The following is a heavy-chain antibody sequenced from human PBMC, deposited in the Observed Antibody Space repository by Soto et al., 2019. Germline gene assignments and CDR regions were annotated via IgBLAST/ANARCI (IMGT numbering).Heavy chain of an antibody. CDR2: IWYDGSNK. CDR3: VSDLSNGWYPDY. V-gene: IGHV3-33*01. J-gene: IGHJ4*02. Sequence: QVQLVESGGGVVQPGRSLRLSCATSGFVFSDYGMHWVRQAPGKGLEWVAVIWYDGSNKYYADSVKGRFTISRDNSKNTLYLQMNSLRAEDTAVYYCVSDLSNGWYPDYWGQGTLVTVSS. CDR1: GFVFSDYG. D-gene: IGHD6-19*01.